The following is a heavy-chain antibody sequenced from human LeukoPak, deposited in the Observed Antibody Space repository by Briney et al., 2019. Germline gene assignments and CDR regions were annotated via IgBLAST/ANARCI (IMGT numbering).Heavy chain of an antibody. V-gene: IGHV3-48*04. CDR3: ARDLNWETY. Sequence: GGSLRLSCAASGFPFSGYSLTWVRQAPGKGLEWISYISSSNTIYYADSVKGRFTISRDNAKNSLYLQMNSLRAEDTAVYYCARDLNWETYWGQGTLVSVSS. CDR1: GFPFSGYS. D-gene: IGHD7-27*01. J-gene: IGHJ4*02. CDR2: ISSSNTI.